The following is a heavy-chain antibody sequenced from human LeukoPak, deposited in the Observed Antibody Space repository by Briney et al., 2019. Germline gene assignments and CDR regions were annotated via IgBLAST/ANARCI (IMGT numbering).Heavy chain of an antibody. Sequence: GKSLRLSCAASGFTFSDYGMHWVRQAPGKGLEWVSYISSSGSTIYYADSVKGRFTISRDNAKNSLYLQMNSLRAEDTAVYYCARDRTSYGITRGFMDVWGKGTTVTVSS. V-gene: IGHV3-48*04. D-gene: IGHD5-18*01. J-gene: IGHJ6*03. CDR1: GFTFSDYG. CDR3: ARDRTSYGITRGFMDV. CDR2: ISSSGSTI.